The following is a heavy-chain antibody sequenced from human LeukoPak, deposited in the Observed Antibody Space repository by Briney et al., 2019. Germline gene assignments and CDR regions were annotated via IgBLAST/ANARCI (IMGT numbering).Heavy chain of an antibody. V-gene: IGHV3-7*01. CDR1: GFTFSSYW. Sequence: PGGSLRLSCAASGFTFSSYWMSWVRQAPGKGLEWVANIKQDGSEKYYVDSVKGRFTISRDNAKNSLYLQMNSLRAEDTAVYYCARGGVLRYFDWLSNFDYWGQGTLVTVSS. CDR2: IKQDGSEK. CDR3: ARGGVLRYFDWLSNFDY. J-gene: IGHJ4*02. D-gene: IGHD3-9*01.